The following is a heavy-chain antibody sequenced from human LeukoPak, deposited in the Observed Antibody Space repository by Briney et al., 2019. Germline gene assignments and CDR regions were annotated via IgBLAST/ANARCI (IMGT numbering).Heavy chain of an antibody. CDR3: ARAADTAMAYYYYYMDV. V-gene: IGHV1-69*06. CDR2: IIPIFGTA. J-gene: IGHJ6*03. Sequence: SVKVSCKASGGTFSSYAISWVRQAPGQGLEWMGGIIPIFGTANYAQKFQGRVTITADKSTSTAYMELSSLRSEDTAVYYCARAADTAMAYYYYYMDVWGKGTTVTISS. D-gene: IGHD5-18*01. CDR1: GGTFSSYA.